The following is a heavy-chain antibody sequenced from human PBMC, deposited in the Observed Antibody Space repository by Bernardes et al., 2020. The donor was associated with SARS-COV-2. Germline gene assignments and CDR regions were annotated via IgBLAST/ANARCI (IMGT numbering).Heavy chain of an antibody. CDR3: ARQAGLITIFGVVTQGALDI. CDR1: GGSISSSSYY. D-gene: IGHD3-3*01. V-gene: IGHV4-39*01. J-gene: IGHJ3*02. CDR2: IYYSGST. Sequence: SETLSLTCTVSGGSISSSSYYWGWIRQPPGKGLEWIGSIYYSGSTYYNPSLKSRVTISVDTSKNQFSLKLSPVTAADTAVYYCARQAGLITIFGVVTQGALDIWGQGTMVTVSS.